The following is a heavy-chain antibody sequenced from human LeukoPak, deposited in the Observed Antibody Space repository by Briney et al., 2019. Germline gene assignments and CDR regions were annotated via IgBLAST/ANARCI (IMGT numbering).Heavy chain of an antibody. CDR1: GFTFSTYW. V-gene: IGHV3-7*04. D-gene: IGHD6-25*01. CDR3: ARITNIAAAGDH. CDR2: IKHDGSEK. Sequence: GGPLRLSCAASGFTFSTYWMSWVRQAPGKGLEWVASIKHDGSEKFYVDSVKGRFTISRDNAKSSLYLQLNSLRDEDTAVYYCARITNIAAAGDHWGQGTLVTVSS. J-gene: IGHJ4*02.